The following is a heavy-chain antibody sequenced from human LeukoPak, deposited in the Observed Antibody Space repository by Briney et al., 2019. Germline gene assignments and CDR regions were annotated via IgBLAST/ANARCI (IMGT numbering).Heavy chain of an antibody. CDR3: ARVPKRYYYDSSGQGHYYYYGMDV. CDR2: MNPNSGNT. Sequence: ASVKVSCKASGYTFTSYDINWVRQATGQGLEWMGWMNPNSGNTGYAQKFQGRVTMTRNTSISTAYMELSSLRSEDTAVYYCARVPKRYYYDSSGQGHYYYYGMDVWGQGTTVTVSS. CDR1: GYTFTSYD. J-gene: IGHJ6*02. V-gene: IGHV1-8*01. D-gene: IGHD3-22*01.